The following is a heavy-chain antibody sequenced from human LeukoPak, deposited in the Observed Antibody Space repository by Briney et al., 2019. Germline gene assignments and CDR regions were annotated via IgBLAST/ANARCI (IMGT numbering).Heavy chain of an antibody. J-gene: IGHJ4*02. CDR2: INHSGSI. Sequence: SETLSLTCAVYGGSFSGYYWSWIRQPPGKELERIGEINHSGSINYNPSLKSRVTISVDTSKNQFSLKLSSVTAADTAVYYCAIEVWVGATVWGQGTLVTVSS. D-gene: IGHD1-26*01. CDR1: GGSFSGYY. V-gene: IGHV4-34*01. CDR3: AIEVWVGATV.